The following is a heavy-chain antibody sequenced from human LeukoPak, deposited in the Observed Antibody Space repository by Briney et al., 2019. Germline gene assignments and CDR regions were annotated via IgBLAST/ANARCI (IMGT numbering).Heavy chain of an antibody. CDR1: GGSISSYY. D-gene: IGHD3-10*01. J-gene: IGHJ5*02. CDR2: IYYSGST. Sequence: TSETLSLTCTVSGGSISSYYWSWIRQPPGKGLEWIGYIYYSGSTNYNPSLKSRVTISVDTSKNQFSLKLSFVTAADTAVYYCARRAGLGYNWFDPWGQGTLVTVSS. CDR3: ARRAGLGYNWFDP. V-gene: IGHV4-59*08.